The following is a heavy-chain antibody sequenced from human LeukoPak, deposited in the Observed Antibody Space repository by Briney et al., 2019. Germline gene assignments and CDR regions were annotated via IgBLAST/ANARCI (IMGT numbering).Heavy chain of an antibody. J-gene: IGHJ4*02. V-gene: IGHV1-69*04. CDR2: IIPILGIA. CDR1: GGTFSSYA. Sequence: SVKVSCKASGGTFSSYAISWVRQAPGQGLEWMGGIIPILGIANYAQKFQGRVTITADKSTSTAYMELSSLRSEDTAVYYCARDHQGYGYNDYWGQGTLVTVSS. D-gene: IGHD5-18*01. CDR3: ARDHQGYGYNDY.